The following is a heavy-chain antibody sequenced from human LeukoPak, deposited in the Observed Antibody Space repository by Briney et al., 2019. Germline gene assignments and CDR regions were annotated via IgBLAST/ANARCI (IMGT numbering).Heavy chain of an antibody. V-gene: IGHV1-46*01. J-gene: IGHJ4*02. CDR2: INPSGGST. Sequence: ASVKVSCKASGYTFTSYYMHWVRQAPGQGLEWMGIINPSGGSTSYAQKFQGRVTMTRDTSTSTVYMELSSLRSEDTAVYYCARGDSPGIAAAGTDYWGQGTLVTVSS. D-gene: IGHD6-13*01. CDR3: ARGDSPGIAAAGTDY. CDR1: GYTFTSYY.